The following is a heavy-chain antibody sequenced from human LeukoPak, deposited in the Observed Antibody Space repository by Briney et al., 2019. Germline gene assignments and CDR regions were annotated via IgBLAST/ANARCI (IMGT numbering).Heavy chain of an antibody. V-gene: IGHV3-33*01. CDR2: IWYDGSNK. Sequence: GGSLRLSCAASGFTFSSHGMHWVRQAPGKGLEWVAVIWYDGSNKYYADSVKGRFTISRDNSKNTLYLQMNSLRAEDTAVYYCARVDQLRYFDWLLYYYGMDVWGKGTTDTVSS. D-gene: IGHD3-9*01. CDR3: ARVDQLRYFDWLLYYYGMDV. J-gene: IGHJ6*04. CDR1: GFTFSSHG.